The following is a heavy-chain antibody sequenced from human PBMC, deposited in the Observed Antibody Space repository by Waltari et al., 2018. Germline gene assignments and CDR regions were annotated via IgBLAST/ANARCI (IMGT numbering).Heavy chain of an antibody. J-gene: IGHJ4*01. V-gene: IGHV1-18*01. CDR2: INASKRNT. CDR1: GYTFTSYS. Sequence: QVHLVQSGAEVKTPGASVKVSCKASGYTFTSYSFTWVRQAPGQGLEWMGWINASKRNTNYAQKFQGRLTLTMEPSTTTAYMELRSLRSDDTAVYYCVRDGSGASFTFNYWGHGTLVTVSS. D-gene: IGHD1-26*01. CDR3: VRDGSGASFTFNY.